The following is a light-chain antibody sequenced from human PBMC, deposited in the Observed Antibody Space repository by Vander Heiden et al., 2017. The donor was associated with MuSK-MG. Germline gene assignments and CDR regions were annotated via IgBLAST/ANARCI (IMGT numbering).Light chain of an antibody. CDR1: QSVSSY. CDR3: QQRSNCPLIT. V-gene: IGKV3-11*01. CDR2: DAS. Sequence: ELVLPQSPATLSMSPRERDTLSCRASQSVSSYFSWYQQKPGQAPRLLIYDASNRATGIPARFSGSGSGTDFIPTISSLEPEDFAVYYCQQRSNCPLITFGQGTRLEIK. J-gene: IGKJ5*01.